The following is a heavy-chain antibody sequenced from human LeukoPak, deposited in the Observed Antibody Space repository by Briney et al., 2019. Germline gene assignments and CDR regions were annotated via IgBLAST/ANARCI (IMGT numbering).Heavy chain of an antibody. Sequence: GGSLRLSCAASGFTFTTYTMTWVRQAPGEGLNWISSISGSGYSTFDSDSVKGRFTISRDKSKNTLYLQMNSLRAEDTAVYYCAKDGARDGYNYPDYWGQGTLVTVSS. CDR2: ISGSGYST. J-gene: IGHJ4*02. V-gene: IGHV3-23*01. CDR1: GFTFTTYT. CDR3: AKDGARDGYNYPDY. D-gene: IGHD5-24*01.